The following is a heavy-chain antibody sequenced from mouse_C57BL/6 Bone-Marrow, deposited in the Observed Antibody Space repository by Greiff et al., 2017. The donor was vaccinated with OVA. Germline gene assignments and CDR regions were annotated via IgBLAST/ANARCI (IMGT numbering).Heavy chain of an antibody. V-gene: IGHV3-6*01. CDR1: GYSITSGYY. J-gene: IGHJ3*01. Sequence: EVKLQESGPGLVKPSQSLSLTCSVTGYSITSGYYWNWIRQFPGNKLEWMGYISYDGSNNYNPSLNNRISITRDTSKNQFFLKLNSVTTEDTATYYCARERAYYGSSYWFAYWGQGTLVTVSA. CDR2: ISYDGSN. CDR3: ARERAYYGSSYWFAY. D-gene: IGHD1-1*01.